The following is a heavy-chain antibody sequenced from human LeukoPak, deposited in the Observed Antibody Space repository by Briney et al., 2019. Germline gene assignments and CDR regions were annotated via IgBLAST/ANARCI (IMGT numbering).Heavy chain of an antibody. CDR1: GGTFSSYA. CDR2: IIPIFGTA. D-gene: IGHD2-21*02. J-gene: IGHJ6*02. CDR3: ARVARLAYCGGDCYSSYYYGMDV. V-gene: IGHV1-69*13. Sequence: SVKVSCKASGGTFSSYAISWVRQAPGQGLEWMGGIIPIFGTANYAQKFQGRVTITADESTSTAYMGLSSLRSEDTAVYYCARVARLAYCGGDCYSSYYYGMDVWGQGTTVTVSS.